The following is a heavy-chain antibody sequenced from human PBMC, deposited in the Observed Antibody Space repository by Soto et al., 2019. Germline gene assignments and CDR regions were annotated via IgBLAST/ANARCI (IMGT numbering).Heavy chain of an antibody. CDR2: VDYSGNT. V-gene: IGHV4-61*08. Sequence: SETLSLTCAVSHESINSVDFYWSWLRQPPGKGLEWIGYVDYSGNTNYNPSLRGRVTISLDRSRKQFSLRLLSVTAGDTAVYYCTYSGYYYDSIFDYWGQGTLVTVSS. J-gene: IGHJ4*02. CDR1: HESINSVDFY. D-gene: IGHD3-22*01. CDR3: TYSGYYYDSIFDY.